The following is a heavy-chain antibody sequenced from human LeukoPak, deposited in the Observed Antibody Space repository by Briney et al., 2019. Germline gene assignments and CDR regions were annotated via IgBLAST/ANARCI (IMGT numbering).Heavy chain of an antibody. Sequence: SETLSLTCTVSGGSISSYYWSWIRQPPGKGLEWIGYIYYSGSTNYNPSLKSRVTISVDTSKNQFSLKLSSVTAADTAVYYCARHTTYYYDSSAYENWFDPWGQGTLVTVSS. CDR2: IYYSGST. V-gene: IGHV4-59*08. CDR1: GGSISSYY. J-gene: IGHJ5*02. D-gene: IGHD3-22*01. CDR3: ARHTTYYYDSSAYENWFDP.